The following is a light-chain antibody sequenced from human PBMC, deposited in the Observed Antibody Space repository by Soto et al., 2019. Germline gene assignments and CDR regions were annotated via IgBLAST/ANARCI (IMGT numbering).Light chain of an antibody. CDR3: SSYAGSKNLGV. CDR1: SSDVGGYNY. J-gene: IGLJ1*01. Sequence: QSALTQPPSASGSPGQSVTISCTGTSSDVGGYNYVSWHQQYPGKAPKLMMYEVSKRPSGVPDRFSGSKSGNTASLTVSGLQAEDDADYYCSSYAGSKNLGVFGTGTKVTVL. CDR2: EVS. V-gene: IGLV2-8*01.